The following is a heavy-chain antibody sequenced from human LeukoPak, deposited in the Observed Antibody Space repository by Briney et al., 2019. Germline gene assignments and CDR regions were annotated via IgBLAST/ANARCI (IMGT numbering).Heavy chain of an antibody. J-gene: IGHJ6*03. Sequence: PSETLSLTCTVSGYSISSGYYWGWIRQPPGKGLEWIGYIYYSGSTNYNPSLKSRVTISVDTSKNQFSLKLSSVTAADTAVYYCARVKDPGGYYYYYYMDIWGKGNTVTVSS. D-gene: IGHD3-16*01. CDR3: ARVKDPGGYYYYYYMDI. CDR1: GYSISSGYY. V-gene: IGHV4-61*01. CDR2: IYYSGST.